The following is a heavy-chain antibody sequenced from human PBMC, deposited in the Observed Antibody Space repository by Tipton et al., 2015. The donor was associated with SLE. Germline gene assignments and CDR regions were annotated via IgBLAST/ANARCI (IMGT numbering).Heavy chain of an antibody. CDR2: IKQDGREK. D-gene: IGHD3-10*01. V-gene: IGHV3-7*01. Sequence: SLRLSCAASGFTFSSYWMSWVRQAPGKGLEWVANIKQDGREKYYVDSVKGRFTISRDNAKNSLYLQMNSLRAEDTAVYYCAREGGGRPKGVGPFDYWGQGTLVTVSS. J-gene: IGHJ4*02. CDR3: AREGGGRPKGVGPFDY. CDR1: GFTFSSYW.